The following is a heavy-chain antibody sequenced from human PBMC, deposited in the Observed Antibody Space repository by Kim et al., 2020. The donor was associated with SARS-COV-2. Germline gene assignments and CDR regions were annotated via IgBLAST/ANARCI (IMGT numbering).Heavy chain of an antibody. CDR3: ARDPDSSSWYRFDP. J-gene: IGHJ5*02. V-gene: IGHV3-11*01. D-gene: IGHD6-13*01. Sequence: AASVKGRFTSSRDNAQTYRYLQMNSLGAEDTAVYYCARDPDSSSWYRFDPWGQGTLVTVSS.